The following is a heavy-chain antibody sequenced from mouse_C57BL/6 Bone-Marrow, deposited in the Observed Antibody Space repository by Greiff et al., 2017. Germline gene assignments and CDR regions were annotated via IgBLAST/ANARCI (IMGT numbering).Heavy chain of an antibody. Sequence: EVHLVESGPVLVQPGASVKMSCKASGYTFTDYYMNWVKQSHGKSLEWIGVINPYNGGTSYNQKFKGKATLTVDKSSSTAYMELNSLTSEDSAVYYCARGGDYFDYWGQGTTLTVSS. CDR3: ARGGDYFDY. CDR1: GYTFTDYY. V-gene: IGHV1-19*01. J-gene: IGHJ2*01. CDR2: INPYNGGT.